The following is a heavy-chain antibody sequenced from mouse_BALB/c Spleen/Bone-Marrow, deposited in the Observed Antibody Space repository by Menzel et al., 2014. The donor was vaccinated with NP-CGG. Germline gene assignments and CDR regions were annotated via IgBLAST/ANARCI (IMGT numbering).Heavy chain of an antibody. J-gene: IGHJ2*01. CDR2: IRLKSNNYAT. Sequence: EVKLMESGGGLVQPGGSMKPSCVASGFTFSNYWMNWVRQSPEKGLEWVAEIRLKSNNYATHYAESVKGRFTISRDDSKSSVYLQMNNLRAEDTGIYYCTRNWDYFDYWGQGTTLTVSS. CDR1: GFTFSNYW. V-gene: IGHV6-6*02. D-gene: IGHD4-1*01. CDR3: TRNWDYFDY.